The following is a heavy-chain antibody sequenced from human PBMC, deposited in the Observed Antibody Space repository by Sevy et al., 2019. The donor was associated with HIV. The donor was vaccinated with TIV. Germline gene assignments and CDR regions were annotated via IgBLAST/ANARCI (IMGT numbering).Heavy chain of an antibody. J-gene: IGHJ4*02. D-gene: IGHD3-22*01. CDR1: GFTFSSYS. Sequence: WGSLRLSCAASGFTFSSYSMNWVRQAPGKGLEWVSYISSSSSTKYYADSVKGRFTISRDNAKNSLYLQMNSLRDEDTAVYYCARDAMYYYDSSGYFDYWGQGTLVTVSS. V-gene: IGHV3-48*02. CDR2: ISSSSSTK. CDR3: ARDAMYYYDSSGYFDY.